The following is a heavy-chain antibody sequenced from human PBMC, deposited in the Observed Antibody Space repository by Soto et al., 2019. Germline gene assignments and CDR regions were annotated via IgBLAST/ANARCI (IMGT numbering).Heavy chain of an antibody. CDR1: GGTFKNYG. CDR3: ASYEMLRGYYYYGLDG. V-gene: IGHV1-69*01. D-gene: IGHD3-10*01. J-gene: IGHJ6*02. CDR2: IIPFFGTT. Sequence: QVQLVQSGAEVKKPGSSVRVSCKASGGTFKNYGFSWVRQAPGHGLEWMGGIIPFFGTTNYAQNFQGRATITAVESTTTAYMELSSLRSEDTAVYYCASYEMLRGYYYYGLDGWGQGTTVTVSS.